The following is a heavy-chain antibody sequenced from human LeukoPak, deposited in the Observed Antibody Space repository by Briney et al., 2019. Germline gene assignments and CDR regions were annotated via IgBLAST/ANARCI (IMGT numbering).Heavy chain of an antibody. Sequence: PGGSLRLSRAASGFTFRNYWMTWVRQAPGKGLEWVANLNQDESERHYVDSVKGRFTISRDNAMNSLFLLMNSLRVEDTAVYYCARDPYRKFDYWGQGTLVTVSS. CDR1: GFTFRNYW. J-gene: IGHJ4*02. D-gene: IGHD5-12*01. CDR2: LNQDESER. V-gene: IGHV3-7*01. CDR3: ARDPYRKFDY.